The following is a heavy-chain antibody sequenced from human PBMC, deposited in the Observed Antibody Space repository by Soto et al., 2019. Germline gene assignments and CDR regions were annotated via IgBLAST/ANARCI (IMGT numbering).Heavy chain of an antibody. D-gene: IGHD4-4*01. J-gene: IGHJ6*02. CDR2: ISTYNGNT. CDR1: GYTFSTYG. V-gene: IGHV1-18*04. Sequence: QVQLVQSGAEVKKPGASVKVSCRASGYTFSTYGINWVRQAPGQGLEWMGWISTYNGNTNYAQKLKGRVTMTTDTSTNTAYMELRSLTSDDTAVYYCARDDYSSYRTPGYHYGSDVWGQWTTVTVSS. CDR3: ARDDYSSYRTPGYHYGSDV.